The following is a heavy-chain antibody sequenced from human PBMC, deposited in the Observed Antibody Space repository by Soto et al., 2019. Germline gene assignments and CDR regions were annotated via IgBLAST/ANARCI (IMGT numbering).Heavy chain of an antibody. Sequence: SVKVSCKASGGTFSSYAISWVRQAPGQGLEWMGGIIPIFGTANYAQKFQGRVTITADESTSTAYMELSSLRSEDTAVYYCAIGHVVVPAAILSPYYYYGMDVWGQGTTVTVSS. CDR1: GGTFSSYA. D-gene: IGHD2-2*01. CDR2: IIPIFGTA. V-gene: IGHV1-69*13. J-gene: IGHJ6*02. CDR3: AIGHVVVPAAILSPYYYYGMDV.